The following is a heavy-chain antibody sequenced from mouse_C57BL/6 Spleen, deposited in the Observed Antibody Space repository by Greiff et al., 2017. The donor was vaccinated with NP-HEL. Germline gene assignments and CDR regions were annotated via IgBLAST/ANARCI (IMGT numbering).Heavy chain of an antibody. V-gene: IGHV5-17*01. D-gene: IGHD2-9*01. CDR2: ISSGRSTI. Sequence: EVQRVESGGGLVKPGGSLKLSCAASGFTFSDYGMHWVRQAPEKGLEWVAYISSGRSTIYYADTVKGRFTIYRDNAKNTLFLQMTSLRSEDTAMYYCARKAYYGYDGDFDYWGQGTTLTVSS. CDR3: ARKAYYGYDGDFDY. J-gene: IGHJ2*01. CDR1: GFTFSDYG.